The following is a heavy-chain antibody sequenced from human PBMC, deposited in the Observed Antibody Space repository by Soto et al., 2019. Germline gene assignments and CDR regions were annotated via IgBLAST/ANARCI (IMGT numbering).Heavy chain of an antibody. V-gene: IGHV1-18*01. J-gene: IGHJ6*02. D-gene: IGHD3-9*01. Sequence: ASVKVSCKASGYTFTSDGISWVRQAPGQGLEWMGWISAYNGNTNYAQKLQGRVTMTTDTSTSTAYMELRSLRSDDTAVYYCLLTGYYGSYYYYGMDVWGQGTTVTVS. CDR1: GYTFTSDG. CDR3: LLTGYYGSYYYYGMDV. CDR2: ISAYNGNT.